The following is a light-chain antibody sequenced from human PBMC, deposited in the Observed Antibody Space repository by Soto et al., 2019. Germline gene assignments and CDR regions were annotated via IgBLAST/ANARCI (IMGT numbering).Light chain of an antibody. CDR2: GAS. CDR3: QQYTGPPTT. Sequence: EIVLTQSPGTLSLSPGERATLSCRASQTVSSNYLAWCQQRPGQAPRLLIYGASTRAAGIPDRFSGSGSGTDFTLTITRLEPEDSAVYFCQQYTGPPTTFGQGTQVDI. CDR1: QTVSSNY. V-gene: IGKV3-20*01. J-gene: IGKJ1*01.